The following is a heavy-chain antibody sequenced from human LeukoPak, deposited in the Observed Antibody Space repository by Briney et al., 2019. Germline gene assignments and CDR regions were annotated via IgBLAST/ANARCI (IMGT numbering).Heavy chain of an antibody. D-gene: IGHD3-22*01. Sequence: SETLSLTCTVSGGSINSGDYYWGWIRQPPGKGLEWIGYIYYSGSTYYNPSLKSRVTISVHTSKNQFSLKLSSVTAADTAVYYCARVGYYDSSGYYYVFDYWGQGTLVTVSS. CDR3: ARVGYYDSSGYYYVFDY. J-gene: IGHJ4*02. CDR1: GGSINSGDYY. CDR2: IYYSGST. V-gene: IGHV4-30-4*01.